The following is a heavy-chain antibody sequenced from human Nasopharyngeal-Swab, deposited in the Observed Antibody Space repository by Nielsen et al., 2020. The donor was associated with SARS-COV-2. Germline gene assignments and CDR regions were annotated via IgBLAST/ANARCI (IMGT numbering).Heavy chain of an antibody. Sequence: ASVKVSCKASGYTFTSYGISWVRPPPGQGLEWMGWISAYNGNTNYAQKLQGRVTMTTDTSTGTAYMELRSLRSDDTAVYYCARVGPDIVVVVAAAIDYWGQGTLVTVSS. D-gene: IGHD2-15*01. CDR1: GYTFTSYG. V-gene: IGHV1-18*01. CDR2: ISAYNGNT. J-gene: IGHJ4*02. CDR3: ARVGPDIVVVVAAAIDY.